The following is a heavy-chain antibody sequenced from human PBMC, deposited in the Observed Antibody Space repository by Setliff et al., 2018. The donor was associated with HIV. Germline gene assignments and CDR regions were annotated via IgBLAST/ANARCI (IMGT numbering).Heavy chain of an antibody. CDR1: GGSISSGGYY. CDR2: IYYSGNT. V-gene: IGHV4-31*03. J-gene: IGHJ4*02. Sequence: SETLSLTCSVSGGSISSGGYYWSWIRQHPGKGLEWIGYIYYSGNTYYNPSLKSRVTISVDTSKNQFSLKLSSVTAADTAVYYCARSRGYSYGYGLDYWGQGTLVTVSS. CDR3: ARSRGYSYGYGLDY. D-gene: IGHD5-18*01.